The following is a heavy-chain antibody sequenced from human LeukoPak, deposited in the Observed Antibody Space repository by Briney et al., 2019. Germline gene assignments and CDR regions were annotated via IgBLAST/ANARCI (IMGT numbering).Heavy chain of an antibody. V-gene: IGHV4-31*03. CDR2: IYYSGST. CDR1: GGSINSGGYY. D-gene: IGHD2-15*01. Sequence: SETLSLTCIVSGGSINSGGYYWSWIRQHPGKGLEWIGYIYYSGSTYYNPSLKSRVTISVDTSKNQFSLKLSSVTAADTAVYYCARESVEYCSGGSCYSPLFDSWGQGTLVTVSS. CDR3: ARESVEYCSGGSCYSPLFDS. J-gene: IGHJ4*02.